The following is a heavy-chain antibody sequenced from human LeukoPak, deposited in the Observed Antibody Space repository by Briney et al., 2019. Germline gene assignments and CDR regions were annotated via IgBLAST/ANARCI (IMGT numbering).Heavy chain of an antibody. J-gene: IGHJ4*02. CDR3: ARDEHQYYSESSGRFDY. Sequence: GGSLRLSCAASGFTFSGYSMNWVRQAPGKGLEWVSYISSIGTTIYYADSVKGRFTISRDNAKNSLSLQMNSLRADDTAVYYCARDEHQYYSESSGRFDYWGQGTLVTVSS. CDR1: GFTFSGYS. D-gene: IGHD3-22*01. V-gene: IGHV3-48*04. CDR2: ISSIGTTI.